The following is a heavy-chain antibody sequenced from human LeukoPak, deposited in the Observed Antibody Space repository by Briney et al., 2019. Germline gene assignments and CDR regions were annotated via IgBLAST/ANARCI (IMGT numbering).Heavy chain of an antibody. J-gene: IGHJ5*02. CDR1: GFTFSNYW. CDR3: ARDQHCSGGSCYSDWFDP. D-gene: IGHD2-15*01. CDR2: ISTSGSTI. Sequence: PGGSLRLSCAASGFTFSNYWMHWVRQAPGKGLEWVSYISTSGSTIYYADSVKGRFTISRDNAKNSLYLQMNSLRVEDTAIYYCARDQHCSGGSCYSDWFDPWGQGTLVTVSS. V-gene: IGHV3-48*04.